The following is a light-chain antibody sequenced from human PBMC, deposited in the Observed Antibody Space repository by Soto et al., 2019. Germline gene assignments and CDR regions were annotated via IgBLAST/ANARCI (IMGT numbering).Light chain of an antibody. CDR1: QSVTYDQ. CDR2: GAS. J-gene: IGKJ1*01. Sequence: PGERATLSCRASQSVTYDQLAWYRQTPGQAPRLLIYGASSRAAGIPDRFSGSGSGTDFTLTISRLEPEDFVVYHCQQYGDLPPTFGQGTKLDSK. V-gene: IGKV3-20*01. CDR3: QQYGDLPPT.